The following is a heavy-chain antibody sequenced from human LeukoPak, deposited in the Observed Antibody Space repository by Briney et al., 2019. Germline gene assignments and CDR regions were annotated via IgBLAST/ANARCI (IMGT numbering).Heavy chain of an antibody. J-gene: IGHJ3*02. CDR3: VPDFWSGLDAFDI. V-gene: IGHV3-7*01. Sequence: GGSLRLSCVASGFTFSSRDWMTWVRQAPGKGLEWVANIKQDGSEEKYVDSVKGRFTISRDNAKNSLYLQMNSLRAEDTAVYYCVPDFWSGLDAFDIWGQGTMVTVSS. D-gene: IGHD3-3*01. CDR2: IKQDGSEE. CDR1: GFTFSSRDW.